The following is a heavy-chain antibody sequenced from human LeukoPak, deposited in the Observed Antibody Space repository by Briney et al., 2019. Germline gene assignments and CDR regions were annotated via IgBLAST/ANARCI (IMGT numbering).Heavy chain of an antibody. CDR1: GFTVSNNY. CDR2: ILDNGDT. J-gene: IGHJ4*02. D-gene: IGHD2-15*01. V-gene: IGHV3-53*01. CDR3: VRGRLFRGGFDS. Sequence: GGSLRVSCAASGFTVSNNYMSWVRQVPGKGPEWVSGILDNGDTNYAGSVKGRFTISRDNSKNTLYLQMSSLRADDTAVYYCVRGRLFRGGFDSWGQGTLVTVS.